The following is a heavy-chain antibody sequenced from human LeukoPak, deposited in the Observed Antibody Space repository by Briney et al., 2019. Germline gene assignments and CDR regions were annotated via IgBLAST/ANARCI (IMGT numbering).Heavy chain of an antibody. D-gene: IGHD3-10*01. Sequence: ASETLSLTCTVSGGSISSYYWSWIRQPPGKGLEWIGSFYYGGSTYYNSSLKSRVTISVDTSKNQFSLNLSSVTAADTAVYYCARHGWFGELGLDPWGQGTLVTVSS. CDR3: ARHGWFGELGLDP. CDR2: FYYGGST. V-gene: IGHV4-39*01. J-gene: IGHJ5*02. CDR1: GGSISSYY.